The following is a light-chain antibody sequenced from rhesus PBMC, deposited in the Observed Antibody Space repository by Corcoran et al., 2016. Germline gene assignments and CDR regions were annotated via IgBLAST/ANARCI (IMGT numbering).Light chain of an antibody. J-gene: IGKJ2*01. CDR2: KAS. CDR3: LQYSSSPPYS. CDR1: QSVSSW. Sequence: DIQMTQSPSSLSASVGDTVTITCRASQSVSSWLDWYQQKAGKAPKLLIYKASSLESGVPSRFSGSGLGTDFTLTISSRQPEDFATYYCLQYSSSPPYSFGQGTKVEIK. V-gene: IGKV1-22*01.